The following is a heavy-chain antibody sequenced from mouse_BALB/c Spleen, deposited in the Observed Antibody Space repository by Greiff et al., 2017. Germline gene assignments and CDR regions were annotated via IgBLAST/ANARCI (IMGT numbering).Heavy chain of an antibody. D-gene: IGHD1-2*01. CDR1: GYTFTSYV. J-gene: IGHJ2*01. CDR3: ARQGHYYGFDY. V-gene: IGHV1-14*01. Sequence: EVKLQESGPELVKPGASVKMSCKASGYTFTSYVMHWVKQKPGQGLEWIGYINPYNDGTKYNEKFKGKATLTSDKSSSTAYMELSSLTSEDSAVYYCARQGHYYGFDYWGQGTTLTVSS. CDR2: INPYNDGT.